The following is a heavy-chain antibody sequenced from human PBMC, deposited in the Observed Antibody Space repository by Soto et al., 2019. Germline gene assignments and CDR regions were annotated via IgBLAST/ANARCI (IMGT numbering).Heavy chain of an antibody. J-gene: IGHJ5*02. V-gene: IGHV4-59*05. D-gene: IGHD3-22*01. CDR1: GDSISAYS. CDR2: IYHTGNA. Sequence: SETLSLTCTVSGDSISAYSWSWVRQPPGEGLEWIGSIYHTGNAYYNPSLKSRVTISVDTSKNQFSLKLTSVTAADAALYYCARDFFDSSDYTTNWFDPWGKGTLVTVSS. CDR3: ARDFFDSSDYTTNWFDP.